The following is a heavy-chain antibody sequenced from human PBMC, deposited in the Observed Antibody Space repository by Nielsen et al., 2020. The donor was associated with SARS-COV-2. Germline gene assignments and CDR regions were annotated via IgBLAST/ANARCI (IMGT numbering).Heavy chain of an antibody. V-gene: IGHV1-8*02. D-gene: IGHD4-11*01. CDR2: MNPNSGNT. CDR1: GYTFTSYG. J-gene: IGHJ4*02. CDR3: ATLMTTGCY. Sequence: ASVKVSCKASGYTFTSYGISWVRQAPGQGLEWMGWMNPNSGNTGYAQKFQGRVTMTRNTSISTAYMELSSLRSEDTAVYYCATLMTTGCYWGQGTLVTVSS.